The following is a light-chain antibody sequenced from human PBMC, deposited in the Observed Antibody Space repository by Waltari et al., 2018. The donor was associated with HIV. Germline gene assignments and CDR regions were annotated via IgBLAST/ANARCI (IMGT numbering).Light chain of an antibody. CDR2: DNN. CDR3: GTWDSSLSVWV. Sequence: QSVLTQPPSGSAAPGQKVTISCSGSRSNIGNNFVSWYQQLPGTAPKLLIYDNNKRPSGIPDRFSGSKSGTSATLGITGLQTGDEADYYCGTWDSSLSVWVFGGGTNLTVL. CDR1: RSNIGNNF. V-gene: IGLV1-51*01. J-gene: IGLJ3*02.